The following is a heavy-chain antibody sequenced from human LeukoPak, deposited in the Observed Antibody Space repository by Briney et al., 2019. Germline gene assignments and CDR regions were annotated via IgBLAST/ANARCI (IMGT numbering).Heavy chain of an antibody. CDR3: ARTQRFLEWSNDLPYYFDY. J-gene: IGHJ4*02. Sequence: SVKVSCKVSGYTLTELSMHWVRQAPGQGLEWMGGIIPIFGTANYAQKFQGRVTITADESTSTAYMELSSLRSEDTAVYYCARTQRFLEWSNDLPYYFDYWGQGTLVTVSS. CDR1: GYTLTELS. D-gene: IGHD3-3*01. CDR2: IIPIFGTA. V-gene: IGHV1-69*13.